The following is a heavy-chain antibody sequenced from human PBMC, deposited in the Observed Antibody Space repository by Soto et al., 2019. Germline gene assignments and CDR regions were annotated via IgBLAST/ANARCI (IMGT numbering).Heavy chain of an antibody. CDR1: GGSISSGGYY. CDR2: IYYSGST. D-gene: IGHD3-22*01. Sequence: LSLTCTVSGGSISSGGYYWSWIRQHPGKGLEWIGYIYYSGSTYYNPSLKSRVTISVDTSKNQFSLKLSSVTAADTAVYYCARDPYYYDSSGYLGFAFDIWGQGTMVTVSS. CDR3: ARDPYYYDSSGYLGFAFDI. J-gene: IGHJ3*02. V-gene: IGHV4-31*03.